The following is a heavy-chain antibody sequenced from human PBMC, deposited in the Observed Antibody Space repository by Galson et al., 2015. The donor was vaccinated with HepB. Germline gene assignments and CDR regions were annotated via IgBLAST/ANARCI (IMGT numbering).Heavy chain of an antibody. D-gene: IGHD2-2*01. V-gene: IGHV3-21*01. CDR3: ARVLSTSWASGFDY. J-gene: IGHJ4*02. Sequence: SLRLSCAGSEFIFSDFTMNWVRQAPGKGLEWDSSISSSGYYTDYADSVKGRFTISRDNAKNSLFLQMNSLRADDTAVYYCARVLSTSWASGFDYWGQGTLVTVS. CDR1: EFIFSDFT. CDR2: ISSSGYYT.